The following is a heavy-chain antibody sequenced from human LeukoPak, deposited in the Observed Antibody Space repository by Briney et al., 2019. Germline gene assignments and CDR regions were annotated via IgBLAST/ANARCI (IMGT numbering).Heavy chain of an antibody. CDR3: ASEPGDHYYYYYMDV. CDR1: GGTFSSYA. D-gene: IGHD7-27*01. CDR2: IIPIFGTE. Sequence: ASVKVSCKASGGTFSSYAISWVRQAPGQGLEWMGGIIPIFGTENYAQKFQGRVTITADESTSTAYMELSSLRSEDTAVYYCASEPGDHYYYYYMDVWGKGTTVTVPS. J-gene: IGHJ6*03. V-gene: IGHV1-69*01.